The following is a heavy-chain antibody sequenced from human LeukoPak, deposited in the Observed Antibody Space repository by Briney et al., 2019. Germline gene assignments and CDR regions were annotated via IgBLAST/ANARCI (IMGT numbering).Heavy chain of an antibody. Sequence: NPSETLSLTCTVSGGSISSYYWSWIRQPPGKGLEWIGYIYYSGSTNYNPSLKSRVTISVGTSKNQFSLKLSSVTAADTAVYYCARGEAAAGTCYFDYWGQGTLVTVSS. CDR3: ARGEAAAGTCYFDY. J-gene: IGHJ4*02. CDR1: GGSISSYY. CDR2: IYYSGST. V-gene: IGHV4-59*01. D-gene: IGHD6-13*01.